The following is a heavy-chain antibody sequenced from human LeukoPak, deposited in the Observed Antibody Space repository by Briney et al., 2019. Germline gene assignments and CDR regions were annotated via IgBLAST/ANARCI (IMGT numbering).Heavy chain of an antibody. V-gene: IGHV1-3*01. CDR3: ATGQQLGYYYGMDV. CDR1: GYTFTSYA. J-gene: IGHJ6*04. CDR2: INAGNGNT. D-gene: IGHD6-13*01. Sequence: ASVKVSCKASGYTFTSYAMHWVRQAPGQRLEWMGWINAGNGNTKYSQKFQGRVTITRDTSASTAYMELSSLRSEDTAVYYCATGQQLGYYYGMDVWGKGTTVTVSS.